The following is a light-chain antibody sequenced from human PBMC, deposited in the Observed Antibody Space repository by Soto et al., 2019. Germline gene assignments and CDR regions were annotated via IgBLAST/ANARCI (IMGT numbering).Light chain of an antibody. CDR2: GVS. CDR1: QGVGSW. Sequence: DVQMTQSPSSVSASVGDRVTITCRASQGVGSWLAWYQRKPGTAPKFLIYGVSRLQSGVPSRFSGNGSGTDFTLTITSLQPEDFATYSCQQANSFPVTFGPGTKVDIK. CDR3: QQANSFPVT. V-gene: IGKV1D-12*01. J-gene: IGKJ3*01.